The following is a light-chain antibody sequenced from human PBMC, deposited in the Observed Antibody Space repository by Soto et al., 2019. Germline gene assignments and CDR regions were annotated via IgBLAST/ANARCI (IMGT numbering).Light chain of an antibody. V-gene: IGKV3-15*01. CDR1: QTIRTT. CDR3: QQYTNWVT. Sequence: EIVMTQSPVTLSLSPGETATLSCRASQTIRTTLAWYQQKAGQAPSLLIYDASTRATGIPARFSGSGSGTEFTLTISSLQSEDFAVYYWQQYTNWVTFGGGTQVEIE. J-gene: IGKJ4*01. CDR2: DAS.